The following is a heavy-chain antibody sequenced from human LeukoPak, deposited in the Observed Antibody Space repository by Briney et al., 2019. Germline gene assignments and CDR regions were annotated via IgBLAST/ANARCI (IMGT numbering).Heavy chain of an antibody. CDR1: GFTFSSYG. CDR3: AKEGDDSSGYPMAEYFQH. J-gene: IGHJ1*01. D-gene: IGHD3-22*01. Sequence: GGSLRLSCAASGFTFSSYGMHWVRQAPGKGLEWVAVIWYDGSNKYYADSVKGRFTISRDNSKNTLYLQMNSPRAEDTAVYYCAKEGDDSSGYPMAEYFQHWGQGTLVTVSS. V-gene: IGHV3-33*06. CDR2: IWYDGSNK.